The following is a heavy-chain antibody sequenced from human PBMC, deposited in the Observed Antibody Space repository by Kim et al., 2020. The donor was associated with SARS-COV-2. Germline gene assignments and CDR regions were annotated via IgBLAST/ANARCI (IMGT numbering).Heavy chain of an antibody. D-gene: IGHD1-1*01. CDR3: ARHKMSTTDFDI. J-gene: IGHJ3*02. CDR2: IYRDGTT. V-gene: IGHV4-4*02. CDR1: GDSITSNYW. Sequence: SETLSLTCVLSGDSITSNYWWSWVRQPPGKGLEWTGEIYRDGTTNYNPSLRGRVTISLDKSKNQVSLTLTTVTAVDTAIYYCARHKMSTTDFDIWGQGT.